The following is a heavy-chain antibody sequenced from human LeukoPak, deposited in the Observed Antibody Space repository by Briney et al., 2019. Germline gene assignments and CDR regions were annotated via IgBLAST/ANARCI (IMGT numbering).Heavy chain of an antibody. Sequence: GGSLRLSCAAPGFTFSSSAMTWVRQAPGKGLEWVSTIRSSGGSTYYADSVKGRFTISRDNAKNSLYLQMNSLRAEDTAVYYCARGTMFPYYFDYWGQGTLVTVSS. CDR2: IRSSGGST. CDR1: GFTFSSSA. D-gene: IGHD3-10*02. J-gene: IGHJ4*02. CDR3: ARGTMFPYYFDY. V-gene: IGHV3-21*01.